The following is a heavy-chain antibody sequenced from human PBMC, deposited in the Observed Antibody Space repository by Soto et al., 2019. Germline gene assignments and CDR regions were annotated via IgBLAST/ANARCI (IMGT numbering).Heavy chain of an antibody. CDR1: GYTFTSYY. V-gene: IGHV1-46*03. CDR3: ARLHHYDILTGEENYFDY. Sequence: ASVKVSCKASGYTFTSYYMHWVRQAPGQGLEWMGIINPSGGSTSYAQKFQGRVTMTRDTSTSTVYMELSSLRSEDTAVYYCARLHHYDILTGEENYFDYWGQGTLVTVSS. J-gene: IGHJ4*02. CDR2: INPSGGST. D-gene: IGHD3-9*01.